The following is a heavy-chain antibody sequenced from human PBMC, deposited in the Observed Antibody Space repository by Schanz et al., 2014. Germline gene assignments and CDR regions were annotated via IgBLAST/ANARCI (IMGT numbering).Heavy chain of an antibody. CDR2: ISSSSSYI. D-gene: IGHD2-21*02. J-gene: IGHJ6*03. V-gene: IGHV3-21*01. Sequence: VQLVESGGGLVQPGGSLRLSCAASGFTFSTYYMNWVRRAPGKGLEWVSSISSSSSYISYADSVKGRFTISRDNAKNSLYLQMNSLRAEDTAVYYCARPSDSSWYMDVWGKGTTVTVSS. CDR3: ARPSDSSWYMDV. CDR1: GFTFSTYY.